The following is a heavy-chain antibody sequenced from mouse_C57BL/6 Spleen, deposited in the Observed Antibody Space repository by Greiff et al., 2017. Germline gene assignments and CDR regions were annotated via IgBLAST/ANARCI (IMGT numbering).Heavy chain of an antibody. V-gene: IGHV10-3*01. D-gene: IGHD4-1*01. J-gene: IGHJ2*01. CDR1: GFTFNTYA. Sequence: VMLVESGGGLVQPKGSLKLSCAASGFTFNTYAMHWVRQAPGKGLEWVARIRSKSSNYATYYADSVKDRCTISRDDSQSLLYLQMNNLKTEDTAMYYCVRALANWDYFDYWGQGTTLTVSS. CDR2: IRSKSSNYAT. CDR3: VRALANWDYFDY.